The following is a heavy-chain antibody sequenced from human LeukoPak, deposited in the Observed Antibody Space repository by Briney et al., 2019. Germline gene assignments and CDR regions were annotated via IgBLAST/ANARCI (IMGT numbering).Heavy chain of an antibody. J-gene: IGHJ4*02. Sequence: GGSLRLSCSASGFTFSNHWMNWVRQAPGKGLERVANINKDGSEKNYVDSVKGRFTISRDNAKNSLYLQMNYLRPEDTAVYYCARQDHGPDYWGQGTLVTVSS. CDR3: ARQDHGPDY. V-gene: IGHV3-7*01. CDR2: INKDGSEK. CDR1: GFTFSNHW. D-gene: IGHD1-14*01.